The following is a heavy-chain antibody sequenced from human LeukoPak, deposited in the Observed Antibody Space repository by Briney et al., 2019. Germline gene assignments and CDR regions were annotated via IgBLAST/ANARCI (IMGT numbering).Heavy chain of an antibody. Sequence: PGGSLRLSCAASGITVSSNYMSWVRQAPGKGLEWVSVIYSAGNTYYADSVKGRFTISRHNSENTLYLHMNSLRVEDTAVYFCARGGTPGYSSGRIDYWGQGTLVTVSS. D-gene: IGHD6-19*01. J-gene: IGHJ4*02. CDR1: GITVSSNY. CDR2: IYSAGNT. V-gene: IGHV3-53*04. CDR3: ARGGTPGYSSGRIDY.